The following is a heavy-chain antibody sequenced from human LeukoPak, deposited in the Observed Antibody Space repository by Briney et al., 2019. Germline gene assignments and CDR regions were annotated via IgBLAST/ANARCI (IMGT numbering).Heavy chain of an antibody. CDR1: GYTFTGYY. J-gene: IGHJ4*02. V-gene: IGHV1-2*02. CDR2: INPNSGGT. Sequence: ASVKVSCKATGYTFTGYYMHWVRQAPGQGLEWMGWINPNSGGTNYAQKFQGRVTMTRDTSISTAYMELSRLRSDDTAVYYCARDAARGGNPVDYWGQGTLVTVSS. D-gene: IGHD4-23*01. CDR3: ARDAARGGNPVDY.